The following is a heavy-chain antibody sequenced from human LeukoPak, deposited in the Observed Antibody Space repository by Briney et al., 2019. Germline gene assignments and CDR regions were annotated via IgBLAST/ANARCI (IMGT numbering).Heavy chain of an antibody. CDR3: ATQAYYYYYMDV. CDR2: IYYSGST. Sequence: SETLSLTCTVSGGSISSSSYYWGWIRQPPGKGLEWIGSIYYSGSTYYNPSLKSRVAISVDTSKNQFSLKLSSVTAADTAVYHCATQAYYYYYMDVWGKGTTVTVPS. J-gene: IGHJ6*03. V-gene: IGHV4-39*01. CDR1: GGSISSSSYY.